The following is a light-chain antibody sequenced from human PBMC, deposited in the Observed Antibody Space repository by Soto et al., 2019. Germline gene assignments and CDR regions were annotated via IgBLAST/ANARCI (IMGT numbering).Light chain of an antibody. Sequence: EIVLTQSPGTLSLSPGERATLSCRASRSFASSYLAWYQRKPGQAPRLLIYAASNRATGIPDRFTGSGSGTDFTLTFSRVEPEYFAVYYCQKYGPSPPYTFGQGTKVEIK. CDR2: AAS. CDR3: QKYGPSPPYT. V-gene: IGKV3-20*01. J-gene: IGKJ2*01. CDR1: RSFASSY.